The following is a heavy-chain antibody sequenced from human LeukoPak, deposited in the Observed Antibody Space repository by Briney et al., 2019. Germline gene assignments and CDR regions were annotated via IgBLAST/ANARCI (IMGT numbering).Heavy chain of an antibody. D-gene: IGHD3-10*01. J-gene: IGHJ4*02. CDR2: VNPSVGST. Sequence: ASVKVSCKASGYTFTSYYIHWVRRAPGQGLEWMGVVNPSVGSTTYAQKFQGRVTMTRDTSTSTVYMEMSTLGSEDTAVYYCARVSGVGLYGSGSYSPSPFDYWGQETLVTVSS. V-gene: IGHV1-46*01. CDR1: GYTFTSYY. CDR3: ARVSGVGLYGSGSYSPSPFDY.